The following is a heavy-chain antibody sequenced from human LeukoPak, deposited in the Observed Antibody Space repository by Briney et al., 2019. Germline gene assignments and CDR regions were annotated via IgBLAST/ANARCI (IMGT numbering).Heavy chain of an antibody. D-gene: IGHD3-10*01. Sequence: PSETLSLTCTVSGGFISGYYWSWIRQSPGKGLEWIGYIYYNGSTSHNPSLKSRLTISVDTSKKQFSLKLSSVTAADTAVYYCARVSVGFGELFFDYWGQGTLVTVSS. CDR3: ARVSVGFGELFFDY. J-gene: IGHJ4*02. V-gene: IGHV4-59*01. CDR1: GGFISGYY. CDR2: IYYNGST.